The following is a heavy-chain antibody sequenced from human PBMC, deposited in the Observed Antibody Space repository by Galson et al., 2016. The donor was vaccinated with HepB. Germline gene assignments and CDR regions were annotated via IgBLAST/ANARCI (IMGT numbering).Heavy chain of an antibody. J-gene: IGHJ4*02. CDR2: LDPEDGET. CDR3: ATDPGRSIAVGGRGR. CDR1: GCTLSELA. Sequence: SVKVSCKVSGCTLSELAMHWVRQAPGKGLEWMGGLDPEDGETHYAQNFQGRVTMTEDTSTDTAYMELSSLRPEDTAVYFCATDPGRSIAVGGRGRWGQGTLVTVSS. D-gene: IGHD6-19*01. V-gene: IGHV1-24*01.